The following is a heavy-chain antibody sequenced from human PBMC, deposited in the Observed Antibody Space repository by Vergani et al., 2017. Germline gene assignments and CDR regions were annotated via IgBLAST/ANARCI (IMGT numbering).Heavy chain of an antibody. Sequence: KLQGRVTMTTDTSTSTAYMELRSLRSDDTAVYYCARGNGDLPYEIDYWGQGTLVTVSS. V-gene: IGHV1-18*01. CDR3: ARGNGDLPYEIDY. J-gene: IGHJ4*02. D-gene: IGHD4-17*01.